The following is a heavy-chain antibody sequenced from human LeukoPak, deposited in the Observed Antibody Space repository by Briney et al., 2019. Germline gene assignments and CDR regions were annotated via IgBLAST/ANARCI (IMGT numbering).Heavy chain of an antibody. CDR2: IKQDGSEK. CDR3: ARTEYCSPTSCKYASF. Sequence: GGSLRLSCVASGFTLSSYSMSWVRQAPGKGLEWVANIKQDGSEKYYVDSVKGRFTISRDNARNTLYLQMNSLTADDTAVYYCARTEYCSPTSCKYASFWGQGTMVTVSS. CDR1: GFTLSSYS. J-gene: IGHJ3*01. V-gene: IGHV3-7*01. D-gene: IGHD2-2*01.